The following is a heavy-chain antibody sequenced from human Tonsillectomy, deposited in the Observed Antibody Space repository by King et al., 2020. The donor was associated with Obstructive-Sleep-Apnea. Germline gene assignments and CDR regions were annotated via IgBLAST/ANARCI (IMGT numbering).Heavy chain of an antibody. V-gene: IGHV4-30-4*01. D-gene: IGHD3-10*01. CDR1: GGSINSGDYY. CDR2: IYHSGST. Sequence: VQLQESGPGLVKPSQNLSLTCTVSGGSINSGDYYWTWIRQPPGKGLEWIGFIYHSGSTYFNPSLRSRVTVSIDTSRNQFSLNLNSVTAADTAVYFCARWRGGSGNIDYWGQGILVTVSS. J-gene: IGHJ4*02. CDR3: ARWRGGSGNIDY.